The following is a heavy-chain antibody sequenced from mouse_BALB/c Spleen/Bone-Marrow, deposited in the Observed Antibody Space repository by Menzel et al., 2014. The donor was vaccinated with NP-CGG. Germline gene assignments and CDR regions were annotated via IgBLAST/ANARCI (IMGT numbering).Heavy chain of an antibody. CDR1: GYTFTSYW. CDR3: ARSRTGTYFDY. J-gene: IGHJ2*01. V-gene: IGHV1-7*01. D-gene: IGHD4-1*01. CDR2: INPSTGYT. Sequence: QVQLKQSGAGLAKPGASVKMSCKASGYTFTSYWMHWVKQRPGQGLEWIGYINPSTGYTEYNQKFKDKATLTADKSSSTAYMQLSSLTSEDSAVYYCARSRTGTYFDYWGQGTTLTVSS.